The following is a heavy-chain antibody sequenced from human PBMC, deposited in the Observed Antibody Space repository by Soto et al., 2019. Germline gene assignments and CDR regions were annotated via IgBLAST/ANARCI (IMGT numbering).Heavy chain of an antibody. CDR2: ISFDGSTE. J-gene: IGHJ6*02. Sequence: QVQLVESGGGVVQPGRSLRLSCAASGFTFISYAMHWVRQAPGKGLEWVAVISFDGSTEYYADSVKGRFTISRDNSHNTVYLQMNSLRSEDTAVYYCARSRHGSGSYTHFYYGLDVWGQGTTVTVSS. CDR3: ARSRHGSGSYTHFYYGLDV. CDR1: GFTFISYA. D-gene: IGHD3-10*01. V-gene: IGHV3-30-3*01.